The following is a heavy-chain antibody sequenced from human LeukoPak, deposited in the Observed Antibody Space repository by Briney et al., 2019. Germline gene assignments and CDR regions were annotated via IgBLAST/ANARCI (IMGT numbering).Heavy chain of an antibody. CDR2: ISAYNGNT. D-gene: IGHD5-24*01. V-gene: IGHV1-18*01. CDR1: GYTSTSYG. Sequence: ASVKVSCKASGYTSTSYGISWVRQAPGQGLEWMGWISAYNGNTNYAQKLQGRVTMTTDTSTSTAYMELRSLRSDDTAVYYCARVARWLQPESDFDYWGQGTLVTVSS. J-gene: IGHJ4*02. CDR3: ARVARWLQPESDFDY.